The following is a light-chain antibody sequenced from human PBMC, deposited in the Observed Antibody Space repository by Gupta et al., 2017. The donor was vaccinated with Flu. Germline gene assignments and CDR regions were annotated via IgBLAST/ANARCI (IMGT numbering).Light chain of an antibody. V-gene: IGKV3-15*01. CDR2: DSS. CDR1: QFISTN. J-gene: IGKJ5*01. CDR3: QQDNNWPPLT. Sequence: EIVMTQSPATLSVSPGETATLSCRASQFISTNLAWYQQRPGQAPRPLFYDSSTRATVIPARFRGRGYGTEFALTISSLHSEDFAVYYCQQDNNWPPLTFGQGTRLEIK.